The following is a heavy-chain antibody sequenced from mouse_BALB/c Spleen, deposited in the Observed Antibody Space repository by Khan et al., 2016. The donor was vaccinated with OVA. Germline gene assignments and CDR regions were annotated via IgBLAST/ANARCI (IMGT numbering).Heavy chain of an antibody. CDR2: IDPENGDT. CDR1: GFNIKDYY. V-gene: IGHV14-4*02. CDR3: NPLPPWFAY. J-gene: IGHJ3*01. Sequence: EVQLQESGAELVRSGASVKLSCTASGFNIKDYYMHWVKQGPEQGLEWIGWIDPENGDTEYAPKFQGKATMTADTSSNTAYLQLSSLTSEDTAVYYCNPLPPWFAYWGQGTLVTVSA.